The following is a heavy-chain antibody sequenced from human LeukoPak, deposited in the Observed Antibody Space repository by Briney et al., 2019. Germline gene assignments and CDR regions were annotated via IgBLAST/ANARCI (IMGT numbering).Heavy chain of an antibody. CDR3: AKEPNTVVHHTGNY. V-gene: IGHV3-23*01. CDR1: GFTFSSYA. CDR2: ISGSGGST. D-gene: IGHD4-23*01. Sequence: RGSLRLSCAVSGFTFSSYAMSWVRQAPGKGLEWVSAISGSGGSTYYADSVKGRFTISRDSSKNTLYLQMNSLRAEDTAVYYCAKEPNTVVHHTGNYWGQGTLVTVSS. J-gene: IGHJ4*02.